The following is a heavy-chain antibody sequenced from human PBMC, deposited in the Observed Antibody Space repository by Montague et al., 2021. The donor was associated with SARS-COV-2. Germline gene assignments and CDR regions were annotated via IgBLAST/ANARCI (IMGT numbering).Heavy chain of an antibody. CDR3: ARGRRPLSVGSGWYFDF. CDR1: GGSFSAYY. Sequence: SETLSLTCAVYGGSFSAYYWTWIRQPPGKGLEWFGEISRSGETTYNPSLKSRVTLSGDTSRNQFSLELRSVTAADTAVYYCARGRRPLSVGSGWYFDFWGQGTLVAVSS. V-gene: IGHV4-34*01. J-gene: IGHJ4*02. D-gene: IGHD6-19*01. CDR2: ISRSGET.